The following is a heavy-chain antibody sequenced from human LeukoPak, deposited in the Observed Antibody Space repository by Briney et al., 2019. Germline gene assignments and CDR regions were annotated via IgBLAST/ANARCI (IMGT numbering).Heavy chain of an antibody. CDR3: AREMVRGVITTYWYFDL. Sequence: ASVKVSCKASGGTFSSYAISWVRQAPGQGLEWMGRIIPILGIANYAQKFQGRVTIIADKSTSTAYMELSSLRSEDTAVYYCAREMVRGVITTYWYFDLWGRGTLVTVSS. V-gene: IGHV1-69*04. CDR1: GGTFSSYA. J-gene: IGHJ2*01. D-gene: IGHD3-10*01. CDR2: IIPILGIA.